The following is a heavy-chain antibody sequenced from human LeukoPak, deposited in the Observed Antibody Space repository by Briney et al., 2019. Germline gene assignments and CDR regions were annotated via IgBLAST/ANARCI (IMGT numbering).Heavy chain of an antibody. D-gene: IGHD2-2*01. J-gene: IGHJ6*03. CDR2: ISYDGSNK. CDR1: GFTFSSYG. Sequence: GGSLRLSCAASGFTFSSYGMHWVRQAPGKGLEWVAVISYDGSNKYYADSVKGRFTISRDNSKNTLYLQMNSLRAEDTAVYYCAKGYCSSTSCLLYYYYYYMDVWGKGTTVTVSS. CDR3: AKGYCSSTSCLLYYYYYYMDV. V-gene: IGHV3-30*18.